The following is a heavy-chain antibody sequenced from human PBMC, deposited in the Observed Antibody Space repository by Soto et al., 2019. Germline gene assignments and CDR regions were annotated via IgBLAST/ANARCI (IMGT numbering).Heavy chain of an antibody. CDR1: GYTLTELS. Sequence: ASVKVSCKVSGYTLTELSMHWVRQAPGKGLEWMGGFNPEDGETIYAQKFQGRVTMTEDTSTDTAYMELGSLRSEDTAGYYCATAYSGYDYYYYYGMDVWGQGTTVTVSS. D-gene: IGHD5-12*01. CDR2: FNPEDGET. V-gene: IGHV1-24*01. J-gene: IGHJ6*02. CDR3: ATAYSGYDYYYYYGMDV.